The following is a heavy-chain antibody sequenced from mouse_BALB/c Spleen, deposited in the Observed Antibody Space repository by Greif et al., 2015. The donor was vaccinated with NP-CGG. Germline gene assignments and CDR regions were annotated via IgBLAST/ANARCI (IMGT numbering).Heavy chain of an antibody. D-gene: IGHD3-1*01. J-gene: IGHJ4*01. CDR1: GFTFSDYY. CDR2: ISDGGSYT. Sequence: DVHLVESGGGLVKPGGSLKLFCAASGFTFSDYYMYWVRQTPEKRLEWVATISDGGSYTYYPDSVKGRFTISRDNAENNLYLQMSSLKSEDTAMYYCARVLGYAMDYWGQGTSVTVSS. V-gene: IGHV5-4*02. CDR3: ARVLGYAMDY.